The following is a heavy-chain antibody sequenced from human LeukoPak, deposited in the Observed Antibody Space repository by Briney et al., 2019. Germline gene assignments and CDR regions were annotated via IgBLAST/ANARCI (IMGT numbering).Heavy chain of an antibody. CDR3: ARIRAYYYYMDV. CDR1: GFTFSSYS. J-gene: IGHJ6*03. CDR2: ISSSSSYI. Sequence: PGRSLRLSCAASGFTFSSYSMNWVRQAPGKGLEWVSSISSSSSYIYYADSVKGRFTISRDNSKNTLYLQMNSLRAEDTAVYYCARIRAYYYYMDVWGKGTTVTVSS. D-gene: IGHD3-10*01. V-gene: IGHV3-21*04.